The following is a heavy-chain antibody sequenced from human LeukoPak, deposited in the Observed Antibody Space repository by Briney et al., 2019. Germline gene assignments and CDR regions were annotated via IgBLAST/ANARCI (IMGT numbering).Heavy chain of an antibody. CDR1: GGSISSYY. J-gene: IGHJ3*02. V-gene: IGHV4-59*01. D-gene: IGHD3-10*01. Sequence: SETLSLTCTVSGGSISSYYWSWIRQPPGKGLEWIGYIYYSGSTNYNPSLKSRVTISVDTSKNQFSLKLSSVTAADTAVYYCARFTYYYGSGSNYAFDIWGQGTMVTVSS. CDR2: IYYSGST. CDR3: ARFTYYYGSGSNYAFDI.